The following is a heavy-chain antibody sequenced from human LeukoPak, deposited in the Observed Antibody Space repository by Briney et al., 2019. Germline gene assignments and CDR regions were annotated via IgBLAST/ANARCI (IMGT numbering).Heavy chain of an antibody. J-gene: IGHJ1*01. Sequence: GGSLKLSCAASGFTFDNYAIHWVRQVPGKRLEWVSLISADGRSTYYAHSVRGRFTISRDNSRFTLYLEMRSLTTEDTAVYYCAKDSGWQLLRAEYFQHWRPGTLVTVSS. CDR2: ISADGRST. CDR3: AKDSGWQLLRAEYFQH. V-gene: IGHV3-43*02. CDR1: GFTFDNYA. D-gene: IGHD2-15*01.